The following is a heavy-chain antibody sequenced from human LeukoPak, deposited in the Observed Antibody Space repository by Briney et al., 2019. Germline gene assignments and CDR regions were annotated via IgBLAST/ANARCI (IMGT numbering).Heavy chain of an antibody. CDR3: ARLSGPLGFCSGGSCYSDWYFDL. CDR2: ISYTGRT. D-gene: IGHD2-15*01. V-gene: IGHV4-39*01. J-gene: IGHJ2*01. CDR1: GVSISSSRYS. Sequence: PSETLSLTCSVSGVSISSSRYSWGWIRQPPGKGLEWIGSISYTGRTHYNPSLKSRVTISVDMSKNRFSLKLNSVTATDTAVYYCARLSGPLGFCSGGSCYSDWYFDLWGRGTLVTVSS.